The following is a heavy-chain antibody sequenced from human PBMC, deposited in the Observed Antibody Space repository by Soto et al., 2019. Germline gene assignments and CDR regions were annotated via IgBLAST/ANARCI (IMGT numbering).Heavy chain of an antibody. CDR3: ATIEGHLGWLDF. V-gene: IGHV3-21*01. CDR1: GFTISGYA. CDR2: ISGSGSYI. Sequence: PGGSLRLSCATSGFTISGYALNWVRQAPGKGLEWVSSISGSGSYIYYADSVEGRFTISRDNAKESVFLEMSSLRAEDTAVYYCATIEGHLGWLDFWGQGTLVTVSS. J-gene: IGHJ4*02.